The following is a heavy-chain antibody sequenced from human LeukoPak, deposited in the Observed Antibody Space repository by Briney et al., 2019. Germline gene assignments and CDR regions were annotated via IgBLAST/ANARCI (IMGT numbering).Heavy chain of an antibody. CDR3: ATEVGGYGDYANYYYYYMDV. CDR2: FDPEDGET. CDR1: GYTLTELS. V-gene: IGHV1-24*01. Sequence: ASVKVSCKVSGYTLTELSMHWVRQAPGKGLEWMGGFDPEDGETIYAQKFQGRVTMTEDTSTDTAYMELSSLRSEDTAVYYCATEVGGYGDYANYYYYYMDVWGKGTTVTVSS. J-gene: IGHJ6*03. D-gene: IGHD4-17*01.